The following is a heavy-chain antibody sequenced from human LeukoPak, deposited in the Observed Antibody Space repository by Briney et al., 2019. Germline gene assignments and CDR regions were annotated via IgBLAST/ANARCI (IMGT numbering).Heavy chain of an antibody. J-gene: IGHJ6*03. CDR2: IHYSGST. Sequence: SETLSLTCTVSGGSISSYYWSWIRQPPGEGLEWIGYIHYSGSTNCNPSLKSRVTISVDTSKNQFSLKLSSVTAADTAVYYCARGLHSGSYYYNYYYYMDVWGKGTTVTISS. CDR3: ARGLHSGSYYYNYYYYMDV. CDR1: GGSISSYY. V-gene: IGHV4-59*01. D-gene: IGHD1-26*01.